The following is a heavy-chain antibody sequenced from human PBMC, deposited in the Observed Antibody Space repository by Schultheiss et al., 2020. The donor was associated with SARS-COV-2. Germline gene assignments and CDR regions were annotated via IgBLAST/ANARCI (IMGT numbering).Heavy chain of an antibody. V-gene: IGHV3-30-3*01. Sequence: GGSLRLSCAASGFTFSSYAMHWVRQAPGKGLEWVAVISYDGTNKYYADSVEGRFTISRDNSKNTLYLQMNSLRAEDTAVYYCATDHIVAVPATNYWGQGTLVTVSS. CDR1: GFTFSSYA. CDR3: ATDHIVAVPATNY. D-gene: IGHD2-2*01. CDR2: ISYDGTNK. J-gene: IGHJ4*02.